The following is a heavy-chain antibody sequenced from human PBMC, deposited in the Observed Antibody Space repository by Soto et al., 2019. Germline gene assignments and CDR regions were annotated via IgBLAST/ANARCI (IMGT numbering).Heavy chain of an antibody. D-gene: IGHD1-20*01. CDR3: ARYKSNYYYGMDV. CDR1: GGSISSYY. V-gene: IGHV4-59*01. CDR2: IYYSGST. J-gene: IGHJ6*02. Sequence: SETLSLTCTASGGSISSYYWSWIRQPPGKGLEWIGYIYYSGSTNYNPSLKSRVTISVDTSKNQFSLKLSSVTAADTAVYYCARYKSNYYYGMDVWGQGTTVTVSS.